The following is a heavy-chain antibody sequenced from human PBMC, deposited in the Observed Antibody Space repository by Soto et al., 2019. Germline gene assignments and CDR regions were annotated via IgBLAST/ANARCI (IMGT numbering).Heavy chain of an antibody. CDR3: ARLRTIRGYSYGYSDY. CDR2: IYPGDSDT. J-gene: IGHJ4*02. V-gene: IGHV5-51*01. Sequence: GESLKISCKGSGYSFTSYWIGWVRQMPGKGLEWMGIIYPGDSDTRYSPSFQGQVTSSADKSISTAYLQGSSLKASDTAMYYCARLRTIRGYSYGYSDYWGQGTLVTVSS. CDR1: GYSFTSYW. D-gene: IGHD5-18*01.